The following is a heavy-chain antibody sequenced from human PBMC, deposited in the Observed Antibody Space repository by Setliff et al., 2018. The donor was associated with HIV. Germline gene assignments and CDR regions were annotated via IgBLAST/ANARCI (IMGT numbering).Heavy chain of an antibody. CDR3: ARQWRDQYNSGVSTEYFQH. J-gene: IGHJ1*01. Sequence: KPSETLSLTCAVSAYSISSGYYWGWIRQPPGKGLEWIGSIYHSGSTYYNPSLMSRVTISVDTSKNQFSLKLRSMTAADTAVYYCARQWRDQYNSGVSTEYFQHWGLVTLVTVSS. CDR1: AYSISSGYY. V-gene: IGHV4-38-2*01. D-gene: IGHD3-22*01. CDR2: IYHSGST.